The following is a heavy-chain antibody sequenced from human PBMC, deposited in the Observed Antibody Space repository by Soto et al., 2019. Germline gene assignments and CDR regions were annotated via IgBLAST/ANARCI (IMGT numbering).Heavy chain of an antibody. Sequence: PGGSLRLSCAASGFTFSSYGMHWVRQAPGKGLEWVAVISYDGSSKYYADSVKGRFTISRDNSKNTLYLQMNSLRAEDTAVYYCAKDLAIYDSSGPYHYYGMDVWGQGTTVTV. V-gene: IGHV3-30*18. CDR2: ISYDGSSK. CDR3: AKDLAIYDSSGPYHYYGMDV. CDR1: GFTFSSYG. D-gene: IGHD3-22*01. J-gene: IGHJ6*02.